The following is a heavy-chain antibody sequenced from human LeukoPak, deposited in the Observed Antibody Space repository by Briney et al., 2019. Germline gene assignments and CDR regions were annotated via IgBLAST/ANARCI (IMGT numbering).Heavy chain of an antibody. Sequence: PSETLSLTCTVSGGSIGSGSYYWSWIRQPAGKGLEWIGRIYTSGSTNYNPSLRSRVTISVDTSKNQNQFSLKLSTVTAADTAVYYCARSNYYDSSGYYRQDYDYFDYWGQGTLVTVSS. J-gene: IGHJ4*02. V-gene: IGHV4-61*02. CDR3: ARSNYYDSSGYYRQDYDYFDY. CDR2: IYTSGST. CDR1: GGSIGSGSYY. D-gene: IGHD3-22*01.